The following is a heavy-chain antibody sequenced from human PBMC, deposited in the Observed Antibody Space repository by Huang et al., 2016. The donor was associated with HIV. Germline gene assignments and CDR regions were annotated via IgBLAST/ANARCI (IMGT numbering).Heavy chain of an antibody. V-gene: IGHV1-18*04. CDR1: DYTFTSYG. CDR2: ISTNNGDT. J-gene: IGHJ4*02. D-gene: IGHD3-22*01. CDR3: GGSSGYWSFDY. Sequence: QVQLVQSGGEVKKPGASVKVSCKASDYTFTSYGISWVRQAPGQGLEWMGWISTNNGDTNYAQKFQGRGTMTTDTSTSTAYMELRSLRSDDTAVYYCGGSSGYWSFDYWGQGTLVTVSS.